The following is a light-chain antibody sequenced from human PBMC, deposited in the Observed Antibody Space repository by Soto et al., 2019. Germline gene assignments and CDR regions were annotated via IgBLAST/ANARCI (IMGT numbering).Light chain of an antibody. CDR2: STN. Sequence: QAVVTQEPSISVSPGGTVTLTCGLSSGSVSTRYYPSWYQQTPGQAPRTLIYSTNTRSSGVTDRFSGSILGNKAALTITGAEADDESDYYCVLYMGSGIWVYGGGTKL. V-gene: IGLV8-61*01. J-gene: IGLJ3*02. CDR1: SGSVSTRYY. CDR3: VLYMGSGIWV.